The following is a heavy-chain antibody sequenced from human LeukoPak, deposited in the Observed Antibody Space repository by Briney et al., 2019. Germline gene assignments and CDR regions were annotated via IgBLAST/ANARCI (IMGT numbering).Heavy chain of an antibody. J-gene: IGHJ4*02. CDR1: GGSISSYY. V-gene: IGHV4-59*01. CDR2: IYYSGST. D-gene: IGHD3-10*01. Sequence: SETLSLTCTVSGGSISSYYWSWIRQPPGKGLEWLGYIYYSGSTNYNPSLKSRVTISVDTSKNQFSLKLSSVTAADTAVYYCARDFGELYFDYWGQGTLVTVSS. CDR3: ARDFGELYFDY.